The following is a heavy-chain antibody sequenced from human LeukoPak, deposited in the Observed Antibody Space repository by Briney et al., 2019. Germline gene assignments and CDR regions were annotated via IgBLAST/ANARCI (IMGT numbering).Heavy chain of an antibody. Sequence: SETLSLTCTVSGYSISSGYYWGWIRQPPGKGLEWIGSIYHSGSTYYNPSLKSRVTISVDTSKNQFSLKLSSVTAADTAVYYCARTLRYFEYFDYWGQGTLVTVSS. CDR2: IYHSGST. J-gene: IGHJ4*02. CDR1: GYSISSGYY. CDR3: ARTLRYFEYFDY. D-gene: IGHD3-9*01. V-gene: IGHV4-38-2*02.